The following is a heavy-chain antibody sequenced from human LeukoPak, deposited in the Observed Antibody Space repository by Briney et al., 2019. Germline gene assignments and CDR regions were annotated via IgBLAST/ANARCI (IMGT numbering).Heavy chain of an antibody. CDR2: ISSGSSYI. Sequence: GGSLRLSCAASGFTFSSYSMNWVRQAPGKGLEWVSSISSGSSYIYYADSMKGRFTISRDNAKNSLYLQMNSLRAEDTALYYCARDMRSISDSGGYYYYMDVWGKGTTVTVSS. D-gene: IGHD3-9*01. J-gene: IGHJ6*03. CDR3: ARDMRSISDSGGYYYYMDV. V-gene: IGHV3-21*01. CDR1: GFTFSSYS.